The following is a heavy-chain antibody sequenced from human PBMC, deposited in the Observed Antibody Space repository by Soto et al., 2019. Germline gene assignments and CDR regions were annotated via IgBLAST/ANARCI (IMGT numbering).Heavy chain of an antibody. V-gene: IGHV3-11*01. CDR2: TYNSDSTT. Sequence: GGSLRLSCVASGFTFSDHYMSWIRQIPGKGLEWVSYTYNSDSTTYYADSVKGRFTISRDKAKSSGYLQMNSLRAEDTAVYYCARGHYGLDVWGQGTTVTVS. J-gene: IGHJ6*02. CDR1: GFTFSDHY. CDR3: ARGHYGLDV.